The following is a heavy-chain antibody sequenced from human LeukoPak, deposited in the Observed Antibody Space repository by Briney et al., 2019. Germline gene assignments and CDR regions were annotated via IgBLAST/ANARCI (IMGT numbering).Heavy chain of an antibody. V-gene: IGHV1-2*02. D-gene: IGHD2-21*02. CDR3: ARESQFCGGDCYYDY. CDR1: GYIFIDYY. J-gene: IGHJ4*02. CDR2: INPNTGAT. Sequence: ASVKVSCKASGYIFIDYYMHWVRQAPGQGLEWMGWINPNTGATNYAQNFQDRVTMTRDTSISTAYMELSRLRSDDTAVYYCARESQFCGGDCYYDYWGQGILVTVSS.